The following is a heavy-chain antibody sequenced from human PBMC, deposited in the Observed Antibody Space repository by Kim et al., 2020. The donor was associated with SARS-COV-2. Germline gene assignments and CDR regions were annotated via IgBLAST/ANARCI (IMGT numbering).Heavy chain of an antibody. Sequence: STTTYAYAVEGRLTISRDNAKNKVYLQMNNLRFEDTTVYYCARIRFGVFDPWGQGTLVTVAS. J-gene: IGHJ5*02. D-gene: IGHD3-10*01. CDR2: STT. CDR3: ARIRFGVFDP. V-gene: IGHV3-74*01.